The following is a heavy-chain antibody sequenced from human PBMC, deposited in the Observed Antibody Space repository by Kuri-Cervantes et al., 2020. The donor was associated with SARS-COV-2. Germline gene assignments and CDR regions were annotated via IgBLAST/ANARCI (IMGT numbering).Heavy chain of an antibody. D-gene: IGHD2-21*01. CDR1: GYTFIDYH. V-gene: IGHV1-2*02. CDR3: AKIAVGVPVVADAFDF. Sequence: ASVKVSCKASGYTFIDYHTHWVRQAPGQGLEWMGWINPNGGGTNYAQKFQGRVTMTSDTSIDTAYMELSGLRSDDTAVYYCAKIAVGVPVVADAFDFWGQGTLVTVSS. CDR2: INPNGGGT. J-gene: IGHJ3*01.